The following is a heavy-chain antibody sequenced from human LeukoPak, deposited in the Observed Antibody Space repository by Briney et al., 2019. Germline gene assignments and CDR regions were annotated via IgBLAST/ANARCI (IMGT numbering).Heavy chain of an antibody. CDR3: ASDYGNPDVVDY. Sequence: PGGSLRLSCAASGFTFSSYAMHWVRQTPGKGLEWVAAVSYDETKNYYADSVKGRFTISRDSSKNTLYLQLDSLGVEDTAIYYCASDYGNPDVVDYWGQGTLVTVSS. CDR1: GFTFSSYA. J-gene: IGHJ4*02. V-gene: IGHV3-30-3*01. D-gene: IGHD4-17*01. CDR2: VSYDETKN.